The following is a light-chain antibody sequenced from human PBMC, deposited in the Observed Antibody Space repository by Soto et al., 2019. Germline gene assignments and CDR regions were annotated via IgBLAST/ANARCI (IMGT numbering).Light chain of an antibody. V-gene: IGKV3-20*01. CDR2: GAS. CDR3: QQYSSSPLT. J-gene: IGKJ4*01. Sequence: EIVLTQSPGTLSLSPGERATLSCRASQSVSSSSLAWYQQKPGQAPRLLIYGASSRATGIPDRFSGSGSGTDFTLTISRLEPEDFAVFYCQQYSSSPLTFGGGTTVEIK. CDR1: QSVSSSS.